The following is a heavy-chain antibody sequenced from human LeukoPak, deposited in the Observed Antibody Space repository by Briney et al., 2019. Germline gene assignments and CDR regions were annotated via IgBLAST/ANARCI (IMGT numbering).Heavy chain of an antibody. J-gene: IGHJ4*02. V-gene: IGHV1-69*05. CDR1: GGTFSSYA. CDR3: AGDDCSGGSCYFDY. Sequence: ASVKVSCKASGGTFSSYAISLVRQAPGQGLEWMGGIIPIFGTANYAQKFQGRVTITTDESTSTAYMELSSLRSEDTAVYYCAGDDCSGGSCYFDYWGQGTLVTVSS. CDR2: IIPIFGTA. D-gene: IGHD2-15*01.